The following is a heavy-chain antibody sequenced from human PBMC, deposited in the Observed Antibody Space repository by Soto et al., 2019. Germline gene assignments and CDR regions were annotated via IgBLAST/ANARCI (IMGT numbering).Heavy chain of an antibody. CDR3: AKDSSSPSAHFDY. D-gene: IGHD6-6*01. CDR2: ISGSGGST. CDR1: GFTFSSYA. J-gene: IGHJ4*02. Sequence: GGSLRLSCAASGFTFSSYAMSWVRQAPGKGLEWVSAISGSGGSTYYADSVKGRFTISRDNTKNTLYLQMNSLRAEDTAVYYCAKDSSSPSAHFDYWGQGTLVTVSS. V-gene: IGHV3-23*01.